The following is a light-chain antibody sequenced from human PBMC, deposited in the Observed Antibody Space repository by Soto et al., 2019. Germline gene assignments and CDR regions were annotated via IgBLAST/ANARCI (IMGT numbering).Light chain of an antibody. CDR1: QTISHY. CDR2: GAS. Sequence: DIQMTQSPSSLWASGGDRVTITCRASQTISHYLNWYQQKPGKAPKLLIYGASSLQSGVPSRFSGSGSGTDFTLSISSLQPEDFATYYREQSYSTRWTFGQGTKVEIK. V-gene: IGKV1-39*01. J-gene: IGKJ1*01. CDR3: EQSYSTRWT.